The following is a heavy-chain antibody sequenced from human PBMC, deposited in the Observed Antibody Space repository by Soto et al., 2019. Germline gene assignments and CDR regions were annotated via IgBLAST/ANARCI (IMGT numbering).Heavy chain of an antibody. CDR2: IYYSGST. J-gene: IGHJ4*02. Sequence: PSETLSLTCTVSGGSISSYYWSWIRQPPGKGLEWIGYIYYSGSTNYNPSLKSRVTTSLDTSKNQLYLQLTSVTAADTAVYYCARRTRGDTAGFDYWGRGTLVTVSS. D-gene: IGHD2-21*01. CDR1: GGSISSYY. V-gene: IGHV4-59*12. CDR3: ARRTRGDTAGFDY.